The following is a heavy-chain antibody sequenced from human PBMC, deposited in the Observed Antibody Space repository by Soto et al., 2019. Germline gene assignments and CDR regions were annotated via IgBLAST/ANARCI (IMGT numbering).Heavy chain of an antibody. D-gene: IGHD2-15*01. V-gene: IGHV5-10-1*01. J-gene: IGHJ6*02. CDR1: GYSFTSYL. CDR2: IDPSDSYT. CDR3: ARRCSGGSCPTYYYGMDV. Sequence: PGESLKISFKGSGYSFTSYLISWVRQMPGKGLEWMGRIDPSDSYTNYSPSFQGHVTISADKSISTAYLQWSSLKAPDTAMYYCARRCSGGSCPTYYYGMDVLGQGTTVTVSS.